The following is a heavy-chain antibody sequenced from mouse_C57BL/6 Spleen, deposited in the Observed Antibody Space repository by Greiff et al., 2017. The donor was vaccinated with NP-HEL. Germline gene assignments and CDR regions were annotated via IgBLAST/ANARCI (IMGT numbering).Heavy chain of an antibody. D-gene: IGHD2-3*01. CDR2: IDPSDSET. Sequence: VQLQQPGAELVRPGSSVKLSCKASGYTFTSYWMHWVKQRPIQGLEWIGNIDPSDSETNYNQKFKDKATLTVDKSASTAYMKLSSLTSEDSAVYYCARSYDGPFAYWGQGTLVTVSA. V-gene: IGHV1-52*01. J-gene: IGHJ3*01. CDR1: GYTFTSYW. CDR3: ARSYDGPFAY.